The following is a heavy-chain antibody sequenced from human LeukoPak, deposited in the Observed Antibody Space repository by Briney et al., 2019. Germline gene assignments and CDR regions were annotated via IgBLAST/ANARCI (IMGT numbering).Heavy chain of an antibody. CDR2: IRNDGTNK. CDR3: AKVLSSSWGYFDS. Sequence: GGSLRLSCAASGFTFGSYGMHWVRQAPGKGLEWVAFIRNDGTNKYYADSVKGRFTISRDNSKNTLYLQMNSLRAEDTAVYNCAKVLSSSWGYFDSWGQGTLVTVSS. V-gene: IGHV3-30*02. J-gene: IGHJ4*02. D-gene: IGHD6-13*01. CDR1: GFTFGSYG.